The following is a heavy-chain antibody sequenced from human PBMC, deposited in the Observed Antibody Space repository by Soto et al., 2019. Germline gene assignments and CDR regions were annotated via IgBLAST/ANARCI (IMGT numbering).Heavy chain of an antibody. D-gene: IGHD5-18*01. Sequence: PSETLSLTCTVSGGSISSGGYYWSWIRQHPGKGLEWIGYIYYSGSTYYNPSLKSRVTISVDTSKNQFSLKLSSVTAADTAVYYCARQTKDTAMAPYYYYGMDVWGQGTTVTVSS. CDR1: GGSISSGGYY. CDR2: IYYSGST. V-gene: IGHV4-31*03. J-gene: IGHJ6*02. CDR3: ARQTKDTAMAPYYYYGMDV.